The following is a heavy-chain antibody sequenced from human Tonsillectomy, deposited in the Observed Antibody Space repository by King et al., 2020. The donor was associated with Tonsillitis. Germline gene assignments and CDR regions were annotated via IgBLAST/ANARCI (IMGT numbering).Heavy chain of an antibody. J-gene: IGHJ2*01. V-gene: IGHV3-13*01. CDR2: ITTVGGI. CDR3: AREPPVSGSWSFDL. Sequence: VQLVQSGGGLVQPGGSLRLSCAASGFTLSNHDIHWVRQATGKGLEWVSVITTVGGISYADSVKGRFTISRENGKNSVYLQMNSLTAGDTAVYYCAREPPVSGSWSFDLWGRGTLVTVSS. CDR1: GFTLSNHD. D-gene: IGHD5-12*01.